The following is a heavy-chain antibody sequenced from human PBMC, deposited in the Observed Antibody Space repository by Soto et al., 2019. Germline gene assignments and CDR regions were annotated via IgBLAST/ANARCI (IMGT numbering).Heavy chain of an antibody. CDR3: ARDPGGIAARRALMDV. V-gene: IGHV1-69*05. CDR1: GGTFSSYA. D-gene: IGHD6-6*01. Sequence: ASVKVSCKASGGTFSSYAISWVRQAPGQGLEWMGGIIPIFGTANYAQKFQGRVTMTRDTSTSTVYMELSSLRSEDTAVYYCARDPGGIAARRALMDVWGQGTTVTVSS. J-gene: IGHJ6*02. CDR2: IIPIFGTA.